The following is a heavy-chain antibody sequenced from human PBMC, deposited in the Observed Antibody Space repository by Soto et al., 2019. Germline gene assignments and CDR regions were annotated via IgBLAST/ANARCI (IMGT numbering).Heavy chain of an antibody. D-gene: IGHD2-2*01. J-gene: IGHJ4*02. V-gene: IGHV3-21*01. CDR2: ISNSGDYI. CDR1: GSTFRTYG. CDR3: ARDESAGSSIRY. Sequence: EVQVVESGGGLVKPGGSLRLSCTASGSTFRTYGMNWVRQAPGKGLEWVSSISNSGDYIYYADSVQGRFTISRDNAKNSLYLQMNSLRAEDTGVYFCARDESAGSSIRYWGQGILVTVSS.